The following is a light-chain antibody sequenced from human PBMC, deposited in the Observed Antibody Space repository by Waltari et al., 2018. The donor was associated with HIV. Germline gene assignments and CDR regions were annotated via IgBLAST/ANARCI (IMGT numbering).Light chain of an antibody. J-gene: IGKJ4*01. CDR1: LSVLYSSNNKNY. CDR2: WAS. V-gene: IGKV4-1*01. CDR3: QQYYSTPLT. Sequence: DIVMTQSPDSLAVSLGERAPINCTSSLSVLYSSNNKNYLAWYQQKPGQPPKLLLYWASTRESAVPDRFSGSGSGTDFTLTISSLQAEDLAVYYCQQYYSTPLTFGGGTKVEIK.